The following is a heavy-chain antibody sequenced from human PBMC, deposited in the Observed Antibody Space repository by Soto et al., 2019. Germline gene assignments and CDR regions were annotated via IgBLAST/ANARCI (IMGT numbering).Heavy chain of an antibody. V-gene: IGHV1-2*02. J-gene: IGHJ6*02. D-gene: IGHD4-4*01. CDR3: ARSSAMSNVYGMDV. CDR1: GYTFTSYD. CDR2: INPNRGGT. Sequence: ASVKVSCKASGYTFTSYDIHWVRQAPGQGLEWMGWINPNRGGTNYAQKFQGRVTMTRDTSISTAYMELSRLRSDDTAVYYCARSSAMSNVYGMDVWGQGTTVTVSS.